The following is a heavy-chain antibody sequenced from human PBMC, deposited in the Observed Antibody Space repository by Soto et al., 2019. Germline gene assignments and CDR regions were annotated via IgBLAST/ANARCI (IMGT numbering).Heavy chain of an antibody. CDR2: INTDGSST. CDR1: GFTLSNYW. V-gene: IGHV3-74*01. D-gene: IGHD2-2*01. CDR3: TRVGCSAFSCYETRAFAI. J-gene: IGHJ3*02. Sequence: GGSLRLSCAASGFTLSNYWMHWIRQAPGKGLEWVSGINTDGSSTRFADSVKGRFTISRDNAKNTLYLQMNSLRVDDTAVYYCTRVGCSAFSCYETRAFAIWGQGAMVTVS.